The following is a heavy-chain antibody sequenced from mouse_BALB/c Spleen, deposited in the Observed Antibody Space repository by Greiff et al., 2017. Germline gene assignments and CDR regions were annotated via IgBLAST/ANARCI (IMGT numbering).Heavy chain of an antibody. CDR3: ARGDRPTGTLFDY. CDR1: GYTFTSYY. J-gene: IGHJ2*01. D-gene: IGHD4-1*02. CDR2: IYPGNVNT. Sequence: QVQLQQSGPELVKPGASVRISCKASGYTFTSYYIHWVKQRPGQGLEWIGWIYPGNVNTKYNEKFKGKATLTADKSSSTAYMQLSSLTSEDSAVYFCARGDRPTGTLFDYWGQGTTLTVSS. V-gene: IGHV1S56*01.